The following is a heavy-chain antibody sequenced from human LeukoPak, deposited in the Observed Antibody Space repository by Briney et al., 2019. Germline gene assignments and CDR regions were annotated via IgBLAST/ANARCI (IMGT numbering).Heavy chain of an antibody. D-gene: IGHD2-8*02. V-gene: IGHV3-15*01. CDR2: IKSNQDGGIT. J-gene: IGHJ4*02. CDR3: TTDRKWCTCN. Sequence: PGGSLRLSCTISGYFFPNAWLNWVRQAPGRELEWVGRIKSNQDGGITDYAAPVQDRFTISRDDSKNTMYLQMNNLKTEDTAVYYCTTDRKWCTCNWGQGTLVTVSS. CDR1: GYFFPNAW.